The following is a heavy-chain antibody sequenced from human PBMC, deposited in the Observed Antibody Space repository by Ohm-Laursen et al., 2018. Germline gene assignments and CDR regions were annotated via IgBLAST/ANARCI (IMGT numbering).Heavy chain of an antibody. CDR3: TRVEMATIGAAFDI. D-gene: IGHD5-24*01. Sequence: SLRLSCAASGFTFSGSTMHWVRQASGKGLEWVGRIRSKANSYATAYAASVKGRFTISRDDSKNTAYLQMNSLKTEDTAVYYCTRVEMATIGAAFDIWGQGTMVTVSS. V-gene: IGHV3-73*01. CDR1: GFTFSGST. J-gene: IGHJ3*02. CDR2: IRSKANSYAT.